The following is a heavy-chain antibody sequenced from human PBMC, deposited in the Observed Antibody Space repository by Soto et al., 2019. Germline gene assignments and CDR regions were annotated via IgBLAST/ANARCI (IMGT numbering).Heavy chain of an antibody. V-gene: IGHV3-30*18. CDR2: ISYDGSNT. CDR1: GFTFSSYG. CDR3: TKGPYTSGSKNYYNYGMDV. J-gene: IGHJ6*02. D-gene: IGHD3-10*01. Sequence: PGGSLRLSCAASGFTFSSYGMHWVRQAPGKGLEWVALISYDGSNTYFADSVKGRFTISRDNSKNTLYLQMSSLRAEDTAVYYCTKGPYTSGSKNYYNYGMDVWGQGTTVTVSS.